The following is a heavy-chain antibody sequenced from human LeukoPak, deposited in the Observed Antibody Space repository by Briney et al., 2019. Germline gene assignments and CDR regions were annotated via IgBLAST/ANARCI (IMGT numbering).Heavy chain of an antibody. CDR3: AKSGAAGLNNYYYGMDV. D-gene: IGHD6-13*01. Sequence: GGSLRLSCAASGFTFSSYAMSWVRQAPGKGLEWVSAISGSGGSTYYADSVKGRFTISRDNSKNTLYLQMNSLGAEDTAVYYCAKSGAAGLNNYYYGMDVWGQGTTVTVSS. CDR2: ISGSGGST. J-gene: IGHJ6*02. V-gene: IGHV3-23*01. CDR1: GFTFSSYA.